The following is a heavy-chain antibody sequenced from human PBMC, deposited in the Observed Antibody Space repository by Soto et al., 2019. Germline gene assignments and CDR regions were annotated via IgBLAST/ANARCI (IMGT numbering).Heavy chain of an antibody. CDR3: AKKEMARTGVPYYYDY. CDR1: GLTFRSYW. V-gene: IGHV3-74*03. Sequence: PGGSLRLSCAASGLTFRSYWMHWVRQAPGKGLVWVSRINTDGSVAMYVDSVKGRFTISRDDSRNTLYLQMNGLRAEDTALYYCAKKEMARTGVPYYYDYWGQGILVTVSS. CDR2: INTDGSVA. J-gene: IGHJ4*02. D-gene: IGHD2-8*01.